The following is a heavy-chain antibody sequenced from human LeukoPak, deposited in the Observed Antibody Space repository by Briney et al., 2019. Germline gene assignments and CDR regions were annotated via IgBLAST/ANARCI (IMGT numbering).Heavy chain of an antibody. Sequence: SETLSLTCTVSGGSISSYYWSWIRQPPGKGLEWIGYIYYSGSTNYNASLKSRVTMSLDTPKNQLSLKMSSVTAADSAVYFCARHYPSFGYYDSWGQGTLVTVPS. CDR3: ARHYPSFGYYDS. CDR1: GGSISSYY. D-gene: IGHD3-22*01. V-gene: IGHV4-59*08. J-gene: IGHJ4*02. CDR2: IYYSGST.